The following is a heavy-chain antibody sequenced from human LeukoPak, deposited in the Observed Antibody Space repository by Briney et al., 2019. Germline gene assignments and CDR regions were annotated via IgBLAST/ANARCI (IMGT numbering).Heavy chain of an antibody. CDR1: GGSISSGDYY. Sequence: SETLSLTCTVSGGSISSGDYYWSWIRQPPGKGLEWIGYIYYSGSTYYNPFLKSRVTISVDTSKNQFSLKLSSVTAADTAVYYCARAKSLLWFGELRNNWFDPWGQGTLVTVSS. CDR2: IYYSGST. CDR3: ARAKSLLWFGELRNNWFDP. V-gene: IGHV4-30-4*01. D-gene: IGHD3-10*01. J-gene: IGHJ5*02.